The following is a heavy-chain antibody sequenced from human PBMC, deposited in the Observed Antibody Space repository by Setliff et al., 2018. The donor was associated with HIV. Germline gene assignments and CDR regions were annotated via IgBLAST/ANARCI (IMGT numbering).Heavy chain of an antibody. D-gene: IGHD3-10*01. Sequence: SETLSLTCTVSGGSISSYCWSWIRQPPGKGLEWIGYIYYSGSTNYNPSLKSRVTISVDTSKNQFSLKLSSVTAADTAVYYCARDSVVRGVMVGMDVWGKGTTVTVSS. CDR1: GGSISSYC. V-gene: IGHV4-59*01. J-gene: IGHJ6*03. CDR2: IYYSGST. CDR3: ARDSVVRGVMVGMDV.